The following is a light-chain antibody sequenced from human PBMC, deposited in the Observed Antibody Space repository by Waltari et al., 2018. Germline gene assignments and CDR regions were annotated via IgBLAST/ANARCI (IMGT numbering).Light chain of an antibody. V-gene: IGKV3-11*01. CDR1: QSVGSY. Sequence: EIVLTQSPGTLSLSPGERATLSCRASQSVGSYLAWYQQKLVQTPSLRIYDASQRATGIAARFSGSESETDLTLTISRREPEDCAVYYCQRRRNWPGTFGQGTRVEIK. J-gene: IGKJ1*01. CDR3: QRRRNWPGT. CDR2: DAS.